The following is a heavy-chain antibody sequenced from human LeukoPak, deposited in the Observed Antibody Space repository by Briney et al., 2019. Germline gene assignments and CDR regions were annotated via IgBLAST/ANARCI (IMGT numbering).Heavy chain of an antibody. CDR1: GFIFSQSW. CDR2: ISGSGGST. V-gene: IGHV3-23*01. CDR3: AKNRQWLVLLDFDY. D-gene: IGHD6-19*01. J-gene: IGHJ4*02. Sequence: GGSLRLSCAASGFIFSQSWMSWVRQAPGKGLEWVSAISGSGGSTYYADSVKGRSTISRDNSKNTLYLQMNSLRAEDTAVYYCAKNRQWLVLLDFDYWGQGTLVTVSS.